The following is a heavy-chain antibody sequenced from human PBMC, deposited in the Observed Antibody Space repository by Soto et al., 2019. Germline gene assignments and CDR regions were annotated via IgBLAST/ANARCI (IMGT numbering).Heavy chain of an antibody. Sequence: EVRLLESGGGLVQPGGSLRLSCAASGFPFDTSAMIWVRQAPGKGPEWLSLISGGGDLAYYAESVKGRFTSSRDNSNNTLYRQRTFLRVDDTAVYYCAKYSGDFPVYNGLNVWGQGTTVTVSS. CDR1: GFPFDTSA. J-gene: IGHJ6*02. CDR2: ISGGGDLA. V-gene: IGHV3-23*01. D-gene: IGHD1-26*01. CDR3: AKYSGDFPVYNGLNV.